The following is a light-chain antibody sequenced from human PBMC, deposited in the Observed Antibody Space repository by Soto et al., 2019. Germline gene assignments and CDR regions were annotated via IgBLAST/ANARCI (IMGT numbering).Light chain of an antibody. Sequence: QSVLTQPAPVSGSPGQSITISCTGTSSDVGGYSYVSWYQQLPGKAPKLMIYDVSNRPSGVSNRFSGSKSGNTASLTISGLQAEDEADYYCSSYTSSTTYVFGTGTKVTVL. CDR2: DVS. V-gene: IGLV2-14*03. J-gene: IGLJ1*01. CDR1: SSDVGGYSY. CDR3: SSYTSSTTYV.